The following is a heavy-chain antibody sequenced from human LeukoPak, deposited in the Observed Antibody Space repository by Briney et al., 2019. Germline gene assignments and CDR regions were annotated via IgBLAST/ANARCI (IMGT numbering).Heavy chain of an antibody. Sequence: ASVKVSCKASGYTFTGYYMHWVRQTPGQGLEWMGRINPNSGGTNYAQKFQGRVTMTRDTSISTAYMELSRLRSDDTAVYYCARDSHSSGWHLIGYWGQGTLVTVSS. CDR1: GYTFTGYY. CDR3: ARDSHSSGWHLIGY. D-gene: IGHD6-19*01. CDR2: INPNSGGT. V-gene: IGHV1-2*06. J-gene: IGHJ4*02.